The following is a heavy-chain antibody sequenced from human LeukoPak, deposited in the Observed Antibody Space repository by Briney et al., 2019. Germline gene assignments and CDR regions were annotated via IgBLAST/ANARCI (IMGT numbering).Heavy chain of an antibody. Sequence: SETLSLTCTVSGGSISSYYWSWIRQSPGKGLEWIGYITNIGSTNYNPSLKSRVTISGDTSRNQFSLKLSSVTAADTAVYYCARSSGWWRSIDHWGQGTLVTVSS. CDR3: ARSSGWWRSIDH. J-gene: IGHJ4*02. CDR2: ITNIGST. D-gene: IGHD6-19*01. CDR1: GGSISSYY. V-gene: IGHV4-59*01.